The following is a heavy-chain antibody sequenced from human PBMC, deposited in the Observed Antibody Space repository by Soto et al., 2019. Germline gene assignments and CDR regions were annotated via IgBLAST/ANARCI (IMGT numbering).Heavy chain of an antibody. D-gene: IGHD6-19*01. Sequence: SLRLSCEASGFTFSTYGMHWVRQAPGKGLEWVAVIWNDGSNEYYAGSVKGRFTISRDNSMNTLYLQMNSLRAEDTAVYYCARDPDRLWLGSDYWGQGTLVTVSS. CDR3: ARDPDRLWLGSDY. CDR1: GFTFSTYG. CDR2: IWNDGSNE. J-gene: IGHJ4*02. V-gene: IGHV3-33*01.